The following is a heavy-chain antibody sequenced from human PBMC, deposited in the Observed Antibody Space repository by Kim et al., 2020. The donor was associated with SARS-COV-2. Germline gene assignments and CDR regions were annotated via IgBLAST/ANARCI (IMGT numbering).Heavy chain of an antibody. J-gene: IGHJ4*02. CDR3: VSRVVSTTGFDY. D-gene: IGHD2-21*02. Sequence: GGSLRLSCSASGFTFATYGMGWVRQAPGTGLQCVSTISTDSTYTYYSDSVKGRFTISRDNSKRTLYLHMNSVRDDDTAVHYCVSRVVSTTGFDYWGQGTL. V-gene: IGHV3-23*01. CDR2: ISTDSTYT. CDR1: GFTFATYG.